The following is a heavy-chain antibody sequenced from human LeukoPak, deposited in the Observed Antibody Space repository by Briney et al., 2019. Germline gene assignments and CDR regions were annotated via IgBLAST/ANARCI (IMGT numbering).Heavy chain of an antibody. CDR3: ARSQLPYYYDNSDYHANWFDP. Sequence: GASVKVSCKASGYTFTSYVIHWVRQAPGQRLEWMGWINADNGNTKYSQKFQGRVTITRGTSANTAYMELSSLRSEDTAVYYCARSQLPYYYDNSDYHANWFDPWGQGTLVTVSS. D-gene: IGHD3-22*01. CDR1: GYTFTSYV. CDR2: INADNGNT. J-gene: IGHJ5*02. V-gene: IGHV1-3*01.